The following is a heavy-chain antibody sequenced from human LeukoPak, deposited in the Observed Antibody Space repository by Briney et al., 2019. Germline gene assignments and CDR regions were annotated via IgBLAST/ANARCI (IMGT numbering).Heavy chain of an antibody. CDR1: GDSSSSANYY. J-gene: IGHJ4*02. Sequence: SETLSLTCTVSGDSSSSANYYWSWIRQPAGKGLEWIGRIYTSGSTNYNPSLKSRVTISVDTSKNQFSLKLSSVTAADTAVYYCARQTGSGLFILPGGQGTLVTVSS. V-gene: IGHV4-61*02. D-gene: IGHD3/OR15-3a*01. CDR3: ARQTGSGLFILP. CDR2: IYTSGST.